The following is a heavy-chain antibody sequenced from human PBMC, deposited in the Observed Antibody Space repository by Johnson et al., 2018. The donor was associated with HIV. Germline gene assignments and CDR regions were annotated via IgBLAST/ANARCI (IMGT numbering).Heavy chain of an antibody. D-gene: IGHD5-18*01. CDR1: GFIFSDYY. CDR3: ARDQATAEDDAFDI. Sequence: QVQLVESGGGLVKPGGSLRLSCAASGFIFSDYYMSWIRQAPGKGLEWVSYISGSDNTIYYADSVRGRFTISRDNPKNTLYLQMNSLRAEDTAVYYCARDQATAEDDAFDIWGQGTMVTVSS. V-gene: IGHV3-11*04. J-gene: IGHJ3*02. CDR2: ISGSDNTI.